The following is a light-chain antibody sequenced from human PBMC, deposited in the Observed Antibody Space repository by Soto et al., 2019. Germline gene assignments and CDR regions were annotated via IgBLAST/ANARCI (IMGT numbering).Light chain of an antibody. V-gene: IGKV3-15*01. Sequence: EIVMTQSPATLSVSLGERATLSCRASQSVSNNLAWYQQKPGQAPRLLIYGASTRATGIPARFSGSGSGTEFTLTISSLQSEDFAVYYCQQHNNWPYTFGQGTKLEIK. CDR3: QQHNNWPYT. J-gene: IGKJ2*01. CDR2: GAS. CDR1: QSVSNN.